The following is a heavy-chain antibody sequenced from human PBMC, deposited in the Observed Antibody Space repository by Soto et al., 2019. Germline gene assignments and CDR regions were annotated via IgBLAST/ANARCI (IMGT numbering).Heavy chain of an antibody. J-gene: IGHJ4*02. CDR2: FESGGSI. CDR3: ARAGVTPHFFAY. Sequence: GGSLRLSCAASGFSVRTNYMSWVRQAPGKGLEWVSVFESGGSIYYADSVKGRFIISRDYAKNTVYLQMNSLRADDTAVYYCARAGVTPHFFAYWGQGTLVTVSS. CDR1: GFSVRTNY. D-gene: IGHD2-21*02. V-gene: IGHV3-53*01.